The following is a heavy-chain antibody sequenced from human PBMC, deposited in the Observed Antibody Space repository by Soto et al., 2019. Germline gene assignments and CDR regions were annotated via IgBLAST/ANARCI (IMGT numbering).Heavy chain of an antibody. D-gene: IGHD2-15*01. Sequence: QVPLLQSGAKVQKPGASVKVSCKASGYTFSNYALHWVRQAPGQRLEWMGWINAANGNTKYSRKFQGRVTITRDTSATTAYMELSSLRSEDTAVYYCGRSVVGATGEILYNAMDVWGQGTTVTVSS. CDR1: GYTFSNYA. J-gene: IGHJ6*02. CDR3: GRSVVGATGEILYNAMDV. CDR2: INAANGNT. V-gene: IGHV1-3*01.